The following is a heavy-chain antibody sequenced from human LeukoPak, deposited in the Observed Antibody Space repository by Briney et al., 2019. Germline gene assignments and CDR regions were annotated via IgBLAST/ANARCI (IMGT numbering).Heavy chain of an antibody. CDR1: GFTFRDYD. J-gene: IGHJ4*02. V-gene: IGHV3-30*02. CDR2: IRYDGSNK. Sequence: GGSLRLSCAASGFTFRDYDMHWVRQAPGKGLEWVAFIRYDGSNKDYADSVKGRFTISRDNSENTLYLQMNSLRAEDTAVYYCAKIYTYGQGCFDYWGQGTLVTVSS. D-gene: IGHD2-2*02. CDR3: AKIYTYGQGCFDY.